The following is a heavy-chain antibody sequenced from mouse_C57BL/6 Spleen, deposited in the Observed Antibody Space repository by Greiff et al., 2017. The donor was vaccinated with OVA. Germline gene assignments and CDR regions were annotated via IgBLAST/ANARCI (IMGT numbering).Heavy chain of an antibody. V-gene: IGHV1-22*01. D-gene: IGHD2-1*01. CDR1: GYTFTDYN. CDR3: AREGLLWRGDY. CDR2: INPNNGGT. J-gene: IGHJ2*01. Sequence: EVQLQQSGPELVKPGASVKMSCKASGYTFTDYNMHWVKQSHGKSLEWIGYINPNNGGTSYNQKFKGKATLTLNKSSSTAYMELRSLTSEDSAVYYCAREGLLWRGDYWGQGTTLTVSS.